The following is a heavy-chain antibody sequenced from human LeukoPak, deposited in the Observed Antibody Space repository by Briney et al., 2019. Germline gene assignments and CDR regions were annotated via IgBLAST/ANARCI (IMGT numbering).Heavy chain of an antibody. V-gene: IGHV4-59*01. CDR2: IYYSGST. CDR3: ARGGQWLIPTDY. CDR1: GGSISSYY. D-gene: IGHD6-19*01. Sequence: PSETLSLTCTVSGGSISSYYWSWTRQPPGKGLEWIGYIYYSGSTNYNPSLKSRVTISVDTSKNQSSLKLSSVTAANTAVYYCARGGQWLIPTDYWGQGTLVTVSS. J-gene: IGHJ4*02.